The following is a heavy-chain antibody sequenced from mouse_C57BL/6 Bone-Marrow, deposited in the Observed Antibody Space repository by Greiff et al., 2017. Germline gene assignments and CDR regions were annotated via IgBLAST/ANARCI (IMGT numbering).Heavy chain of an antibody. CDR2: IRNKANNHAT. D-gene: IGHD2-2*01. V-gene: IGHV6-6*01. Sequence: EVKLMESGGGLVQPGGSMKLSCAASGFTFSDAWMDWVRQSPEKGLEWVAEIRNKANNHATYYAESVKGRFTISRDDSKSSVYLQMNSLRAEDTGIYYCTRPGGYDLYYFDYWGQGTTLTVSS. CDR1: GFTFSDAW. J-gene: IGHJ2*01. CDR3: TRPGGYDLYYFDY.